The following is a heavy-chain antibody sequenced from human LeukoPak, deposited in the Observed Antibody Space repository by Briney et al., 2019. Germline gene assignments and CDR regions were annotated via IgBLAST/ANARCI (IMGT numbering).Heavy chain of an antibody. V-gene: IGHV1-69*04. CDR2: IIPILGIA. D-gene: IGHD1-26*01. J-gene: IGHJ6*02. CDR3: ARAIGASAYYYYGMDV. Sequence: GASVKVSCKASGYTFSSYGISWVRQAPGQGLEWMGRIIPILGIANYAQKFQGRVTITADKSTSTAYMELSSLRSEDTAVYYCARAIGASAYYYYGMDVWGQGTTVTVSS. CDR1: GYTFSSYG.